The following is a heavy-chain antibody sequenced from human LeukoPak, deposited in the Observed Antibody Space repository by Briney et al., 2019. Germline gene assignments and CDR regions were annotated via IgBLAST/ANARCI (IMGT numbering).Heavy chain of an antibody. J-gene: IGHJ1*01. Sequence: GGSLRLSCAASGFAFRNYDMIWVRQAPGRGLEWVSGITTDGSGAYYADSEKGRFTVSRDNSKNTVFLQMNSLRGEDAAIYYCAKGVLGAGSLLEYFQHWGQGTLVTVSS. CDR3: AKGVLGAGSLLEYFQH. CDR1: GFAFRNYD. V-gene: IGHV3-23*01. CDR2: ITTDGSGA. D-gene: IGHD3-10*01.